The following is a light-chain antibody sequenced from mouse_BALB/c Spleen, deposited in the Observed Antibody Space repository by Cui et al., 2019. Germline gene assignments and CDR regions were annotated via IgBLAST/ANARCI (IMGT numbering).Light chain of an antibody. Sequence: DIVMTQSPSSLSVSAGEKVTMSCKSSQSLLNSGNQKNYLAWYQQKPGQPPKLLIYGASTRESGVPDRFTGSGSGTDFTLTISSVQAEDLAVYYCQNDHSYPHTFGGGTKLEIK. V-gene: IGKV8-28*01. J-gene: IGKJ2*01. CDR2: GAS. CDR3: QNDHSYPHT. CDR1: QSLLNSGNQKNY.